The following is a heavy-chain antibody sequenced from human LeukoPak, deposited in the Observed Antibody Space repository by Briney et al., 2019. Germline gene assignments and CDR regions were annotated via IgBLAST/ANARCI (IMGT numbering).Heavy chain of an antibody. J-gene: IGHJ4*02. D-gene: IGHD2-15*01. V-gene: IGHV1-46*03. CDR3: ARPGYCSGGSCYSDY. CDR1: GYTFTSYY. CDR2: INPSGGST. Sequence: EASVKVSCKASGYTFTSYYMHWVRQAPGQGLEWVGIINPSGGSTSYAQKFQGRVTMTRDTSTSTVYMELSSLRSEDTAVYYCARPGYCSGGSCYSDYWGQGTLVTVSS.